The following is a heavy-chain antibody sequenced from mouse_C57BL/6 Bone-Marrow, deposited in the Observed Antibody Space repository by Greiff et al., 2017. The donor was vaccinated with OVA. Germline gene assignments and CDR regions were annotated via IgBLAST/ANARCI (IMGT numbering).Heavy chain of an antibody. V-gene: IGHV5-4*01. CDR1: GFTFSSYA. CDR2: ISDGGSYT. J-gene: IGHJ1*03. D-gene: IGHD1-1*01. Sequence: EVRLMESGGGLVKPGGSLKLSCAASGFTFSSYAMSWVRQTPEKRLEWVATISDGGSYTYYPDNVKGRFTISRDNAKNNLYLQMSHLKSEDTAMYYCARDSWTKYFDVWGTGTTVTVSS. CDR3: ARDSWTKYFDV.